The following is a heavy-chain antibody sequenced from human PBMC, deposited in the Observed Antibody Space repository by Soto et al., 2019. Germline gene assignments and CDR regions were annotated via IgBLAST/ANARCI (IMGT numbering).Heavy chain of an antibody. Sequence: SPTLSLSSAISGDSVSTNSATWAWFRQSPSRGLEWLGRTYYRSRWFHDYAVSVKSRITISPDTSNNQLSLQLTPVTPDDTAVYYCARLVGNSLLDSWGQGTLVTVSS. CDR1: GDSVSTNSAT. CDR3: ARLVGNSLLDS. D-gene: IGHD2-2*01. CDR2: TYYRSRWFH. V-gene: IGHV6-1*01. J-gene: IGHJ5*01.